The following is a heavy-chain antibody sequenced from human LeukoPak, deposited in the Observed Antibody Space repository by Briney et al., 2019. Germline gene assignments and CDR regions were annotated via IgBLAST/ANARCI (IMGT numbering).Heavy chain of an antibody. CDR3: ARDGAPGYCSGGSCYSFDY. Sequence: ASVKVSCKASGYSFTSYAMHWVRQAPGQRLEWMGWINAGNGNTKYSQKFQGRVTITRDTSASTAYMELSSLRSEDMAVYYCARDGAPGYCSGGSCYSFDYWGQGTLVTVSS. J-gene: IGHJ4*02. CDR1: GYSFTSYA. D-gene: IGHD2-15*01. CDR2: INAGNGNT. V-gene: IGHV1-3*01.